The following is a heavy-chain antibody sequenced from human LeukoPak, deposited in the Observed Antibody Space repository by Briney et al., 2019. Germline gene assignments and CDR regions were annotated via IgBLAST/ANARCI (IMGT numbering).Heavy chain of an antibody. Sequence: ASVKVSCKASGYTFTSYGISWVRQAPGQGLEWMGWISAYNGNTNYAQKLQGRVTITTDTSTSTAYMELRSLRSDDTAVYYCARDLVPLVGATIPDYWGQGTLVTVSS. CDR2: ISAYNGNT. D-gene: IGHD1-26*01. V-gene: IGHV1-18*01. CDR1: GYTFTSYG. J-gene: IGHJ4*02. CDR3: ARDLVPLVGATIPDY.